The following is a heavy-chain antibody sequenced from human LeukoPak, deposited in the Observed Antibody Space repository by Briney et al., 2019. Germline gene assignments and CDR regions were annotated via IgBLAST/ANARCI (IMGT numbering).Heavy chain of an antibody. CDR3: VRTGQYAEIEWH. V-gene: IGHV4-59*12. D-gene: IGHD3-3*01. CDR1: GSSISGFY. J-gene: IGHJ4*02. Sequence: PSETLSLNCGVSGSSISGFYWSWLRQPPGKGLQWIGYIDQSGKPNYNPSLKSRVTISADTSKRHFSLELSAVTAADTALYYCVRTGQYAEIEWHWGRGTLVTVSS. CDR2: IDQSGKP.